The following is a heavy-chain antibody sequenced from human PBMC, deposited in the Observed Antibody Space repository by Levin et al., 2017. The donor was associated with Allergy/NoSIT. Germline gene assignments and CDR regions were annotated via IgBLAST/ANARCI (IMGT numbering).Heavy chain of an antibody. D-gene: IGHD2-2*01. V-gene: IGHV3-23*01. CDR1: GFTFSSYA. Sequence: GESLKISCAASGFTFSSYAMSWVSQAPGKGLEWVSGISGSGGSIYYADSVRGRFTISRDNSKNTLYLQMNSLRAEDTAVYYCAKDTPALSAGPYFDYWGQGTLVTVSS. CDR2: ISGSGGSI. CDR3: AKDTPALSAGPYFDY. J-gene: IGHJ4*02.